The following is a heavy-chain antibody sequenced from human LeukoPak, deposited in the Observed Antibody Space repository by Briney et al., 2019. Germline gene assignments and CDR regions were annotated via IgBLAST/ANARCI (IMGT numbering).Heavy chain of an antibody. D-gene: IGHD4-17*01. CDR1: EFTLRNYA. Sequence: GGSLRLSCAASEFTLRNYAMSWARQAPGKGLEWVSAISGSGYITYYADSVKGRFTISRDNSKNTLYLQMNSLRAEDTAVYYCTKGSGDFGLGYFHYWGQGTLVTVSS. CDR3: TKGSGDFGLGYFHY. CDR2: ISGSGYIT. V-gene: IGHV3-23*01. J-gene: IGHJ4*02.